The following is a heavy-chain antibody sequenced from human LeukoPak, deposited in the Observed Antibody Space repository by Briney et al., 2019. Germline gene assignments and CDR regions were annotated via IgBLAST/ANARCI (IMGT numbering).Heavy chain of an antibody. J-gene: IGHJ3*02. CDR1: GFTFRSYW. CDR3: ARAGGSYYGIAFDI. Sequence: GGSLRLPCAASGFTFRSYWMSWVRQAPGKGLEWVANIKEDGSEKYYVDSVKGRFTISRDNAKNSLYLQMNSLRAEDTAVYYCARAGGSYYGIAFDIWGQGTMVTVSS. D-gene: IGHD1-26*01. V-gene: IGHV3-7*01. CDR2: IKEDGSEK.